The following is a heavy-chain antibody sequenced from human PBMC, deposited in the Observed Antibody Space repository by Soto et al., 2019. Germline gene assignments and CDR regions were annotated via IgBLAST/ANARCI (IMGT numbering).Heavy chain of an antibody. J-gene: IGHJ4*02. Sequence: QVQLVESGGGVVQPGRSLRLSCAASGFTFSSYAMHWVRQAPGKGLEWVAVISYDGSNKYYADSVKGRFTIFRDNSKNTLYLQMNSLRAEDTAVYYCARMDYYDSRDDYWGQGTLVTVSS. CDR1: GFTFSSYA. CDR3: ARMDYYDSRDDY. CDR2: ISYDGSNK. D-gene: IGHD3-22*01. V-gene: IGHV3-30-3*01.